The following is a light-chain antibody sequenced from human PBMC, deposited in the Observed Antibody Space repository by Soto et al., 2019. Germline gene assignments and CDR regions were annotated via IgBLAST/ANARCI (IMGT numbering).Light chain of an antibody. V-gene: IGLV2-14*01. Sequence: QSVLTQPASVSGSPGQSITISCTGTSSDVGGYNYVSWYQQHPGKAPKLMIYEVSNRPSGVSNRFSGSKSGNTASLTISGLLTEDEADYYCSSYTSSSRVFGTGTKV. J-gene: IGLJ1*01. CDR1: SSDVGGYNY. CDR3: SSYTSSSRV. CDR2: EVS.